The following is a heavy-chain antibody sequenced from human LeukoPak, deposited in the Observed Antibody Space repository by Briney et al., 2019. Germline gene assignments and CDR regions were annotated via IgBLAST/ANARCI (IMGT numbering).Heavy chain of an antibody. V-gene: IGHV3-7*01. CDR2: IKQDGSEK. CDR1: GFTFSNYW. CDR3: AKDRFTSVSKYSSFDY. J-gene: IGHJ4*02. D-gene: IGHD6-6*01. Sequence: GGSLRLSCAASGFTFSNYWMSWVRQAPGKRLEWVANIKQDGSEKYYLDSVKGRFTISRDNTKNSLYLQMNSLRAEDTAVYYCAKDRFTSVSKYSSFDYWGQGTLVTVSS.